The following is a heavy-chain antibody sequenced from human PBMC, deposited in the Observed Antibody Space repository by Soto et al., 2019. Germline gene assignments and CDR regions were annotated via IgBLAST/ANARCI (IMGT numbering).Heavy chain of an antibody. CDR1: GGSISSGGYY. CDR3: ARGQIAVAGSFDE. Sequence: PSETLSLTCTVSGGSISSGGYYWSWIRQHPGKGLEWIGYIYYSGGTYYNPSLKSRVTISVDKSKNQFSLKLSSVTAADTAVYYCARGQIAVAGSFDEWGQGTLVTLSS. CDR2: IYYSGGT. D-gene: IGHD6-19*01. V-gene: IGHV4-31*03. J-gene: IGHJ4*02.